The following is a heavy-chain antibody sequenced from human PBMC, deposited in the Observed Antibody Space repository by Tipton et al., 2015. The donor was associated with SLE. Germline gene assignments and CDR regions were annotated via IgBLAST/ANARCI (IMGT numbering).Heavy chain of an antibody. D-gene: IGHD2-15*01. CDR2: MYTSATT. CDR1: GNSISHIY. J-gene: IGHJ5*02. Sequence: TLSLTCTVSGNSISHIYWSWIRQPPGKGLEWIGYMYTSATTKYQYNPSLKSRVTLSVDTSKNQLSLRLNSVTAADTAVYYCARDGGGSPDWFDPWGQGTLVTVSS. CDR3: ARDGGGSPDWFDP. V-gene: IGHV4-59*01.